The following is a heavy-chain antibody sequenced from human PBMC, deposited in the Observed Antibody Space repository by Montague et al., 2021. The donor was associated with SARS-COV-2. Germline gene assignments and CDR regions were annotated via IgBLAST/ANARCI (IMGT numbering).Heavy chain of an antibody. CDR3: ARGRRYSSTWYGAFGP. CDR2: SYYSGSN. Sequence: TLSLTCTVSRGSISSGGNYWSWIRQHPVKGLEWIGYSYYSGSNYYNPSLKSRVSISVDTSKNQFSLKLTSVTAADTAVYYCARGRRYSSTWYGAFGPWGQGMQVTVSS. CDR1: RGSISSGGNY. J-gene: IGHJ5*02. D-gene: IGHD6-13*01. V-gene: IGHV4-31*03.